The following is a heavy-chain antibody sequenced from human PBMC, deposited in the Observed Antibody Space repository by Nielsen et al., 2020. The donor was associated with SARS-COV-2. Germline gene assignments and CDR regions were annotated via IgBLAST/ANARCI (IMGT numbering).Heavy chain of an antibody. CDR1: GVFFSVDDYY. V-gene: IGHV4-39*01. J-gene: IGHJ5*02. CDR2: INYRGPA. Sequence: SETLSLTCTGSGVFFSVDDYYWVLFRQRPGKGLEWNAIINYRGPAYQTPSHKSRVTISVDTSKNQLSLNLSTETAADTAVYYCARLKAHSDWFDPWSQGTLVTVSS. CDR3: ARLKAHSDWFDP.